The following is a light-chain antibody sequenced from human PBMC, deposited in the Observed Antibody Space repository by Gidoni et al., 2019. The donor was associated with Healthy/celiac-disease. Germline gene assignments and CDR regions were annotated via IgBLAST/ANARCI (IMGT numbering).Light chain of an antibody. CDR3: QKYNRSRGT. CDR1: QGISNY. V-gene: IGKV1-27*01. J-gene: IGKJ1*01. Sequence: DIQRTQSPSSLSASVGDRVTITCRASQGISNYLAWYQQKPGKVPKLLIYAASTLQSWVPSRFSGSGSVTDFTLTISRLQPADVATYYCQKYNRSRGTFGPGTKVEI. CDR2: AAS.